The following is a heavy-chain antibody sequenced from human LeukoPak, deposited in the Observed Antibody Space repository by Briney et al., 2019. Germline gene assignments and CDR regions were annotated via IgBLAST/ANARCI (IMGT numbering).Heavy chain of an antibody. CDR2: ISAYNGNT. J-gene: IGHJ4*02. D-gene: IGHD3-3*01. Sequence: ASVNVSCKASGYTFTSYGISWVRQAPGQGLEWMGWISAYNGNTNYAQKLQGRVTMTTDTSTSTAYMELSRLRSDDTAVYYCARDQRPITIFGVVIRSGDFDYWGQGTLVTVSS. V-gene: IGHV1-18*01. CDR1: GYTFTSYG. CDR3: ARDQRPITIFGVVIRSGDFDY.